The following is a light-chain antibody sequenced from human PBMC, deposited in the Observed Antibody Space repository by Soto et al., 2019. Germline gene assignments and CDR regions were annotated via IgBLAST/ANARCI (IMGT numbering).Light chain of an antibody. V-gene: IGKV1-5*01. J-gene: IGKJ4*02. CDR1: QSISRW. Sequence: DIQMTQSPSTLSASVGDRVTITCRASQSISRWLAWYQQKPGKAPKLLIYDASSLERGVPSRFSGSGSGTDFSLTISSLQPDDVGTDYCQLYNSEFGGGTKLEIK. CDR2: DAS. CDR3: QLYNSE.